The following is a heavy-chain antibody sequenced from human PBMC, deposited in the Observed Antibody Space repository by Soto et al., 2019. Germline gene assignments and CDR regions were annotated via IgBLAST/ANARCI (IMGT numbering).Heavy chain of an antibody. CDR1: GFTFSSYG. J-gene: IGHJ6*02. V-gene: IGHV3-33*01. Sequence: QVQLVESGGGVVQPGRSLRLSCAASGFTFSSYGMHWVRQAPGKGLEWVAVIWYDGSNKYYADSVKGRFTISRDNSKNTLYLQMTSLRAEDTAVYYCARDGGTTFGVVKTPYYYYGMDVWGQGTTVTVSS. CDR2: IWYDGSNK. D-gene: IGHD3-3*01. CDR3: ARDGGTTFGVVKTPYYYYGMDV.